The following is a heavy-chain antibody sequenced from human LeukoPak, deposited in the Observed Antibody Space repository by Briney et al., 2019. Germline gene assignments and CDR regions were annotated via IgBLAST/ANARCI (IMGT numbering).Heavy chain of an antibody. CDR2: IYHSGST. CDR1: GYSISSGYY. D-gene: IGHD3-16*01. Sequence: SETLSLTCTVSGYSISSGYYWGWIRQPPGKGLEWIGSIYHSGSTYYNPSLKSRVTISVDRSKNQFSLKLSSVTAADTAVYYCARDLSGESWFDPWGQGTLVTVSS. V-gene: IGHV4-38-2*02. J-gene: IGHJ5*02. CDR3: ARDLSGESWFDP.